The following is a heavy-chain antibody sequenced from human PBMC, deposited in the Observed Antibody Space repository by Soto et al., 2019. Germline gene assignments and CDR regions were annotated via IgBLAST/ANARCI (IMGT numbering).Heavy chain of an antibody. CDR2: IDWDDDK. Sequence: SGPTLVNPTQTLTLTCTFSGFSLSTSGMCVSWIRQPPGKALEWLALIDWDDDKYYSTSLKTRLTISKDTSNNQVVLTMTNMDPVDSATYYCVRSKRIGYYYYGMDVWGQGTTVTVSS. D-gene: IGHD1-1*01. CDR3: VRSKRIGYYYYGMDV. V-gene: IGHV2-70*01. CDR1: GFSLSTSGMC. J-gene: IGHJ6*02.